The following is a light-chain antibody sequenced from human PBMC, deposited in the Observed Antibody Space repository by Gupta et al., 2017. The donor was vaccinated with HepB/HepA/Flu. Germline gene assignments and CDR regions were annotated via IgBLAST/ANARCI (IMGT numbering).Light chain of an antibody. Sequence: QVVVPQEPSLTVSPGGTVTLTCGSTTGTVTSGHYPYWIQQKPGQAPRTLIYDTSSKHSWTPARFSGSLRGGKAALTLSGAQPEDEADYYCLLSYSYFRVFGGGTKLTVL. J-gene: IGLJ3*02. CDR1: TGTVTSGHY. CDR3: LLSYSYFRV. V-gene: IGLV7-46*01. CDR2: DTS.